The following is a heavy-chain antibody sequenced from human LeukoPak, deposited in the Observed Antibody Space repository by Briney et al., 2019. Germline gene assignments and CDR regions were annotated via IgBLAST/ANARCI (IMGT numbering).Heavy chain of an antibody. CDR2: MNPNSGNT. CDR1: GYTFTSYD. J-gene: IGHJ3*02. D-gene: IGHD3-3*01. CDR3: ARDVYYDFWSGYYRGAFDI. V-gene: IGHV1-8*03. Sequence: ASVKVSCKASGYTFTSYDINWVRQATGQGLEWMGWMNPNSGNTGYAQKFQGRVTITRNTSISTAYMELSSLRSEDTAVYYCARDVYYDFWSGYYRGAFDIWGQGTMVTVPS.